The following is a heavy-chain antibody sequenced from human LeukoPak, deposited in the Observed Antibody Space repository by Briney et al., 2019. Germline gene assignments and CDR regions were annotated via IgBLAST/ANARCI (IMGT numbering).Heavy chain of an antibody. CDR1: GFTFDDYG. D-gene: IGHD1-26*01. CDR3: ARDRSGSYFNAFDI. Sequence: PGGSLRLSCAASGFTFDDYGMSWVRQAPGKGLEGGSGINWNGGSTGYADPVKGRFTISRDNAKHSLYLQMNSLRAEDTALYYCARDRSGSYFNAFDIWGQGTMVTVSS. J-gene: IGHJ3*02. CDR2: INWNGGST. V-gene: IGHV3-20*04.